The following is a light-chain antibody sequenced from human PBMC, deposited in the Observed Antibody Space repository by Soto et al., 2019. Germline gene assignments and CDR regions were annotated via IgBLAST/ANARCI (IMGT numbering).Light chain of an antibody. J-gene: IGKJ1*01. Sequence: DLQMTQSPSTLSASVGDRVTITCRARKSISSWLAWYQQKPGKAPNLLIYKASSLESGVPSRFSGSGSGAEFTLTISSLQPDDFATYYCQQYANYPRTFGQGTRVEI. CDR3: QQYANYPRT. CDR2: KAS. CDR1: KSISSW. V-gene: IGKV1-5*03.